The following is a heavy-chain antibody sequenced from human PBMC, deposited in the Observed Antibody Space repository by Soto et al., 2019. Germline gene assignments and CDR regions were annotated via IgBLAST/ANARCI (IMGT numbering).Heavy chain of an antibody. CDR1: GFTFSSYA. D-gene: IGHD3-22*01. V-gene: IGHV3-30-3*01. CDR2: ISYDGSNI. Sequence: GGSLRLSCAASGFTFSSYAMHWVRQAPGKGLDWVVVISYDGSNIYFADSVKGRFTISRDNSKNTLYLQMNSLRAEDTALYYCARDLITMIVVVIAPSMDVWGQGTTVTVSS. CDR3: ARDLITMIVVVIAPSMDV. J-gene: IGHJ6*02.